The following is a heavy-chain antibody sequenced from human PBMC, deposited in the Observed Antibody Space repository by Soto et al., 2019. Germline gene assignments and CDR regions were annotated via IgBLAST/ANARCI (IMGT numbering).Heavy chain of an antibody. CDR3: VRSKGGYSYGTPFDF. CDR2: ISWNSGNI. V-gene: IGHV3-9*01. CDR1: GFTFDDYA. D-gene: IGHD5-18*01. Sequence: EVQLEESGGALVQPGRSLRLSCAASGFTFDDYAMYWVRQVLGKGLEWVSSISWNSGNIGYADSVKGRFTTSRDNAENSLYLQMNILRTEDTALYYCVRSKGGYSYGTPFDFWGQGPLVTVSS. J-gene: IGHJ4*02.